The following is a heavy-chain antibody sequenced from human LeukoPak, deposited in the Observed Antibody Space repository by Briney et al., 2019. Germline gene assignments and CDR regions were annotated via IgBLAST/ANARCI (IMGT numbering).Heavy chain of an antibody. CDR2: IYTSGTT. CDR1: GFTVSSNY. Sequence: GGSLRLSCAASGFTVSSNYMSWVRQAPRQELEWVSVIYTSGTTYYADSVKGRFIISRDNSKNTLYLQMNSLRAEDTAVYYCARSGLLRGQGTLVTVSS. V-gene: IGHV3-66*01. D-gene: IGHD3-10*01. CDR3: ARSGLL. J-gene: IGHJ4*02.